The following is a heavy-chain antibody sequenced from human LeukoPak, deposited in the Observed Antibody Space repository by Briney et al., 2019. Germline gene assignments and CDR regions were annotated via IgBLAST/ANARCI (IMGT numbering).Heavy chain of an antibody. CDR3: ARRRYSSSWYGY. CDR1: GGSISSSSYY. V-gene: IGHV4-39*07. J-gene: IGHJ4*02. D-gene: IGHD6-13*01. Sequence: TETLSLTCTVSGGSISSSSYYWGWIRQPPGKGLEWIGSIYYSGSTYYNPSLKSRVTISVDTSKNQFSLKLSSVTAADTAVYYCARRRYSSSWYGYWGQGTLVTVSS. CDR2: IYYSGST.